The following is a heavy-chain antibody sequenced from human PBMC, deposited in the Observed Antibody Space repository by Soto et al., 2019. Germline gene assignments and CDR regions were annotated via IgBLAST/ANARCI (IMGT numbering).Heavy chain of an antibody. Sequence: EVQLVESGGGSVQPGGSLRLSCVVSGFTVSTSFVSWVRQPPGKGLEWVSVIYSGGGTYYADSVKGRFTISRDNSKNMLYLQMNSLRVEDTAVYYCAREAGPYNPNWFDPWGRGTLVTVSS. D-gene: IGHD1-1*01. CDR3: AREAGPYNPNWFDP. J-gene: IGHJ5*02. V-gene: IGHV3-66*01. CDR2: IYSGGGT. CDR1: GFTVSTSF.